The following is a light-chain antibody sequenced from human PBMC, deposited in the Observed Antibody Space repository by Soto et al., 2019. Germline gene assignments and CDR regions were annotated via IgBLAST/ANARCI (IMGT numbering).Light chain of an antibody. CDR2: WAS. J-gene: IGKJ1*01. CDR1: LSVLYSSNNKNY. Sequence: DIVMTQSPDSLAVSLGERATINCKSSLSVLYSSNNKNYLAWYQQKPGQPPKLLIYWASTRESGVPDRFSGSGSGTDFTLTTSSLQAEDVAVYYCQQYYSTWTFGQGTKVDIK. CDR3: QQYYSTWT. V-gene: IGKV4-1*01.